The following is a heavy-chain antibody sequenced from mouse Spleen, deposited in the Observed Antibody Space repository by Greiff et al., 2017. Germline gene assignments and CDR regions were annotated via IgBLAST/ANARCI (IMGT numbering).Heavy chain of an antibody. CDR2: IWSGGST. CDR1: GFSLTSYG. CDR3: ARKDRYDGYYAMDY. V-gene: IGHV2-2*02. Sequence: VKLVESGPGLVQPSQSLSITCTVSGFSLTSYGVHWVRQSPGKGLEWLGVIWSGGSTDYNAAFISRLSISKDNSKSQVFFKMNSLQANDTAIYYCARKDRYDGYYAMDYWGQGTSVTVSS. D-gene: IGHD2-14*01. J-gene: IGHJ4*01.